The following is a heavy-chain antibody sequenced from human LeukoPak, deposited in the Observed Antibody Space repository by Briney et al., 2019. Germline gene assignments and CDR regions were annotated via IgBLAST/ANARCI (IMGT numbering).Heavy chain of an antibody. CDR2: LSYDGSNK. CDR3: AKKQQAGTGWNYMDV. V-gene: IGHV3-30-3*02. CDR1: GFTFSSYA. J-gene: IGHJ6*03. Sequence: GGSLRLSCAASGFTFSSYAMHWVRQAPGKGLEWVAVLSYDGSNKYYADSVKGRFTISRDNSKNTLYLQMNSLRAEDTAVYHCAKKQQAGTGWNYMDVWGTGTTVTVSS. D-gene: IGHD1-1*01.